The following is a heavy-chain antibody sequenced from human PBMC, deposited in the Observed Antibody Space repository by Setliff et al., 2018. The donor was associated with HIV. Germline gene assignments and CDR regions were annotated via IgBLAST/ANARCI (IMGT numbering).Heavy chain of an antibody. D-gene: IGHD6-6*01. CDR1: NGSLSGYY. CDR3: ARGRGIAARYFED. CDR2: INRSGIT. Sequence: SETLSLTCAVYNGSLSGYYWSWIRQPPGKGLEWIGEINRSGITNYNPSLNSPVTISVDASKNQFSLKLSSVTAADTAVYYCARGRGIAARYFEDWGQGTLVTVSS. J-gene: IGHJ1*01. V-gene: IGHV4-34*01.